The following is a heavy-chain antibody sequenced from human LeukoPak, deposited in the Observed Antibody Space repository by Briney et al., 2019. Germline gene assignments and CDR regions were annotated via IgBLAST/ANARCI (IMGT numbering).Heavy chain of an antibody. Sequence: GGSLRLSCAASGFTFRSYAMHWVRQAPGKGLEWVAVISEDGSGKHYADSVRGRFTVSRDNSKNTLYLQINSLRAEDTAVYYCGGRRGSCSNPFDSWGQGTLVTVSS. CDR3: GGRRGSCSNPFDS. J-gene: IGHJ4*02. CDR2: ISEDGSGK. CDR1: GFTFRSYA. D-gene: IGHD6-13*01. V-gene: IGHV3-30-3*01.